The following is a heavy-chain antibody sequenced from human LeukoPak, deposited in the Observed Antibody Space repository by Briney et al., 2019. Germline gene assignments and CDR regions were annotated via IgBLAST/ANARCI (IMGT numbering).Heavy chain of an antibody. J-gene: IGHJ4*02. CDR3: ARRSAFWKSLDF. CDR1: GGSISSDNYY. Sequence: SETLSLTCTVSGGSISSDNYYWGWTRQSPRKGLEWIASVYYTGTTYYTPSLTTRATISVDTSKNQFSLKLSSVTAADTAVYSCARRSAFWKSLDFWGQGTLVTVSS. D-gene: IGHD3-3*01. CDR2: VYYTGTT. V-gene: IGHV4-39*01.